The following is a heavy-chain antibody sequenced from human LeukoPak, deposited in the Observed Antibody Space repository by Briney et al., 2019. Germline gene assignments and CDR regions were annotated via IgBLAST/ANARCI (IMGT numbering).Heavy chain of an antibody. Sequence: GGSLRLSCAASGFTVSSNYMSWVRQAPGKGLEWVAYTSRGGSDISYADSVRGRFTISTDNANSSLYLQMNSLRAEDTAVYFCVRARLIRLENFFDYWGQGTLVTVSS. CDR2: TSRGGSDI. V-gene: IGHV3-11*04. CDR1: GFTVSSNY. D-gene: IGHD2-21*02. CDR3: VRARLIRLENFFDY. J-gene: IGHJ4*02.